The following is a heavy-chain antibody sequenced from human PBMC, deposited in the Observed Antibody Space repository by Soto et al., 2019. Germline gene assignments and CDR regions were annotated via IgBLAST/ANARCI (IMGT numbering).Heavy chain of an antibody. CDR1: GYSFTSYW. CDR3: ASRGGGLGHYYHGMDV. D-gene: IGHD3-10*01. V-gene: IGHV5-51*01. J-gene: IGHJ6*02. CDR2: IYPGDSDT. Sequence: GESLKISCKGSGYSFTSYWIGWVRQMPGKGLEWMGIIYPGDSDTRYSLSFQGQVTISADKSISTAYLQWSSLKASDTAMCYCASRGGGLGHYYHGMDVWGQGTTVTVSS.